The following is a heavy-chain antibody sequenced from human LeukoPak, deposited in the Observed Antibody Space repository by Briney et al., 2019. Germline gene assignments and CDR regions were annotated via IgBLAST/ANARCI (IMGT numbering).Heavy chain of an antibody. V-gene: IGHV1-2*02. J-gene: IGHJ6*03. D-gene: IGHD4-17*01. CDR2: INPNSGGT. CDR1: GYTFTGYY. CDR3: ARDGFGPTTVTTSIGPYYYYYMDV. Sequence: ASVKVSCKASGYTFTGYYMHWVRQAPGQGLEWMGWINPNSGGTNYAQKLQGRVTMTTDTSTSTAYMELRSLRSDDTAVYYCARDGFGPTTVTTSIGPYYYYYMDVWGKGTTVTISS.